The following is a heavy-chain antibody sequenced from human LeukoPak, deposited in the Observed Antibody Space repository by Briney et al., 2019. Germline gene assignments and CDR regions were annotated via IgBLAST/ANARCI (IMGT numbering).Heavy chain of an antibody. J-gene: IGHJ6*02. CDR2: ISYDGSNK. Sequence: PGGSLRLSCAASGFTFSSYAMSWVRQAPGKGLEWVAVISYDGSNKYYADSVEGRFTISRDNSKNTLYLQMNSLRAEDTAVYYCARGRFSGYVNSYYGMDVWGRGTTVTVSS. D-gene: IGHD5-12*01. V-gene: IGHV3-30*03. CDR3: ARGRFSGYVNSYYGMDV. CDR1: GFTFSSYA.